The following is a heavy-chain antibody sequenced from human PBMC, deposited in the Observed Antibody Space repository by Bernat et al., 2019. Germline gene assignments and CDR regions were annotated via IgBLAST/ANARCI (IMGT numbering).Heavy chain of an antibody. CDR2: IRSKANSYAT. CDR1: GFTFSGSA. V-gene: IGHV3-73*01. CDR3: TSAAAGYY. J-gene: IGHJ4*02. Sequence: EVQLVESGGGLVQPGGSLKLSCAASGFTFSGSAMHWVRQASGKGLEWVGRIRSKANSYATAYAESVKGRFTISRDDSKNTAYLQMNSLKTEDTAVYYCTSAAAGYYWGQGTLVTVSS. D-gene: IGHD6-13*01.